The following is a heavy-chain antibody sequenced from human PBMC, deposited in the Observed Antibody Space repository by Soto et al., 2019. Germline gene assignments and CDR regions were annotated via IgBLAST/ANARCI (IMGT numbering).Heavy chain of an antibody. CDR1: GFSLSTSGVG. J-gene: IGHJ4*02. V-gene: IGHV2-5*02. Sequence: QITLKESGPTLVKPTQTLTLTCTFSGFSLSTSGVGVGWIRQPPGKALEWLGIIYWDDDKRYRSSLKSRLIINKYTTKNQVVLTMTNMDPVDTATYYCAHRKLGLPFDYWGQGTLVTVSS. CDR2: IYWDDDK. D-gene: IGHD4-17*01. CDR3: AHRKLGLPFDY.